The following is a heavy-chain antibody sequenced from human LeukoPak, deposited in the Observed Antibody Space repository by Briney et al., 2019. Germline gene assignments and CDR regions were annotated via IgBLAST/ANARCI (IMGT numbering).Heavy chain of an antibody. CDR1: GGTFSSYA. CDR2: IIPIFGIA. V-gene: IGHV1-69*04. CDR3: AELYYYDSSGYCYEYFQH. J-gene: IGHJ1*01. D-gene: IGHD3-22*01. Sequence: ASVKVSCKASGGTFSSYAISWVRQAPGQGLEWMGRIIPIFGIANYAQKFQGRVTITADKSTSTAYMELSSLRSEDTAVYYCAELYYYDSSGYCYEYFQHWGQGTLVTVSS.